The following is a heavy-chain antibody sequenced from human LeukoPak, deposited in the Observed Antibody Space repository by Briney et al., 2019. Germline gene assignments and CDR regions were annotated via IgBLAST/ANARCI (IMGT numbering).Heavy chain of an antibody. CDR1: GYTFTGYY. CDR2: INPNSGGT. CDR3: ARTPSHKDIVVVPAAKGGIDY. J-gene: IGHJ4*02. Sequence: GASVKVSCKASGYTFTGYYMHWVRQAPGQGLEWMGWINPNSGGTNHAQRFQGRVTMTRDTSISTAYLELSRMRSDDTAVYYCARTPSHKDIVVVPAAKGGIDYWGQGTLVTVSS. D-gene: IGHD2-2*01. V-gene: IGHV1-2*02.